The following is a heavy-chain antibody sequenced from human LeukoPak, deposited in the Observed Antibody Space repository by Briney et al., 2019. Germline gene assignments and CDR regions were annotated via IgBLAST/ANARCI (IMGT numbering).Heavy chain of an antibody. D-gene: IGHD5-24*01. CDR2: INPRGST. J-gene: IGHJ4*02. Sequence: SETLSLTCAVYGGSFSGYYWSWIRQPPGKGLEWVGEINPRGSTNYNPSLKSRVTLSADTSKNQFSLTLNSVTAADTAVYYCARRRLGYYFGYWGQGTLVTVSS. CDR1: GGSFSGYY. CDR3: ARRRLGYYFGY. V-gene: IGHV4-34*01.